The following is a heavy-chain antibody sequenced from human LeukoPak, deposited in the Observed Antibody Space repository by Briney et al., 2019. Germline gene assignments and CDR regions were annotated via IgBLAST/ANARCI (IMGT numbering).Heavy chain of an antibody. D-gene: IGHD6-13*01. V-gene: IGHV5-51*01. CDR2: IHPGDSDT. CDR1: GYSFTSYW. Sequence: KTGESLKISCKGSGYSFTSYWIGWVRQMPGKGLEWMGIIHPGDSDTRYSPSFQGQVTISADKSISTAYLQWSSLRSEDTAVYYCARGGSSSWYWAAYYYYYMDVWGKGTTVTVSS. CDR3: ARGGSSSWYWAAYYYYYMDV. J-gene: IGHJ6*03.